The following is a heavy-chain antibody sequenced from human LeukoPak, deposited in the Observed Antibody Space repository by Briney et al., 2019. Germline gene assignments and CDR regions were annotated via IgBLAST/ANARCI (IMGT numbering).Heavy chain of an antibody. J-gene: IGHJ4*02. V-gene: IGHV3-66*01. Sequence: GGSLRLSCAASGFTFSSYAMSWVRQAPGKGLEWVSVIYSGGSTYYADSVKGRFTISRDNSKNTLYLQMNSLRAEDTAVYYCARVSYSRGWPGFDYWGQGTLVTVSS. CDR1: GFTFSSYA. CDR2: IYSGGST. D-gene: IGHD6-19*01. CDR3: ARVSYSRGWPGFDY.